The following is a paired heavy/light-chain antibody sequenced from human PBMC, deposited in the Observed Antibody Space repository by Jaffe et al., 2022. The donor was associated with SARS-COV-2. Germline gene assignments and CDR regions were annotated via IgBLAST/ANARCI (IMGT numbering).Light chain of an antibody. V-gene: IGLV2-11*01. CDR2: DVS. CDR1: SSDVGGYNY. J-gene: IGLJ2*01. CDR3: CSYAGSYFVV. Sequence: QSALTQPRSVSGSPGQSVTISCTGTSSDVGGYNYVSWYQQHPGKAPKLMIYDVSKRPSGVPDRFSGSKSGNTASLTISGLQAEDEADYYCCSYAGSYFVVFGGGTKLTVL.
Heavy chain of an antibody. V-gene: IGHV3-11*01. CDR3: ATAPNDYGSPVILFQH. Sequence: QVQLVESGGGLVKPGGSLRLSCAASGFTFSDYYMSWIRQAPGKGLEWVSYISSSGSTIYYADSVKGRFTISRDNAKNSLYLQMNSLRAEDTAVYYCATAPNDYGSPVILFQHWGQGTLVTVSS. D-gene: IGHD4-17*01. CDR1: GFTFSDYY. J-gene: IGHJ1*01. CDR2: ISSSGSTI.